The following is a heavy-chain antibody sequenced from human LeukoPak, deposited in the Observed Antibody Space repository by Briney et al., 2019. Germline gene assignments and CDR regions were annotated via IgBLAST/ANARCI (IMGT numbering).Heavy chain of an antibody. V-gene: IGHV1-2*06. CDR3: ATNPDPDNTKNWFDP. CDR2: INPNSGGT. Sequence: ASVKVSCKASGYTFTGYYMHWVRQAPGQGLEWMGRINPNSGGTNYAQKFQGRVTMTRDTSISTAYMELSRLRSDDTAVYYCATNPDPDNTKNWFDPWGQGTLVTVSS. CDR1: GYTFTGYY. D-gene: IGHD1-14*01. J-gene: IGHJ5*02.